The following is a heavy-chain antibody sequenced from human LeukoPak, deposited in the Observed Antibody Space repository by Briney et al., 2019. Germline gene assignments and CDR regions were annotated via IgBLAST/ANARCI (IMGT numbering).Heavy chain of an antibody. V-gene: IGHV1-69*02. Sequence: ASVKYSCKASGGTFSSYTISWVRQAPGQGLEWMGRIIPILGIANYAQKFQGRVTITADKSTSTAYMELSSLRSEDTAVYYCASPGFYDSSGNGEGYWGQGTLVTVSS. CDR2: IIPILGIA. CDR1: GGTFSSYT. D-gene: IGHD3-22*01. J-gene: IGHJ4*02. CDR3: ASPGFYDSSGNGEGY.